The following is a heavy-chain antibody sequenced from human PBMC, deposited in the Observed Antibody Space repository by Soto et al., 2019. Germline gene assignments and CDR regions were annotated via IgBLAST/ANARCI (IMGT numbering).Heavy chain of an antibody. CDR1: GFTFSSYW. Sequence: GSLRLSCAASGFTFSSYWMSWVRQAPGKGLEWVANIKQDGSEKYYVDSVKGRFTISRDNAKNSLYLQMNSLRAEDTAVYYCARGLSGNGLWDYYGMDVWGQGTKVTAP. V-gene: IGHV3-7*05. D-gene: IGHD3-16*01. CDR2: IKQDGSEK. J-gene: IGHJ6*02. CDR3: ARGLSGNGLWDYYGMDV.